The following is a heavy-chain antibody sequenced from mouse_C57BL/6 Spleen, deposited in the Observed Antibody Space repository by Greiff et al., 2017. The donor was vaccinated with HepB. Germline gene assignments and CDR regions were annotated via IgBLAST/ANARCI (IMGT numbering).Heavy chain of an antibody. D-gene: IGHD1-1*01. CDR1: GYSITSGYY. J-gene: IGHJ3*01. CDR3: ARDLLLGFAY. V-gene: IGHV3-6*01. CDR2: IRYDGSN. Sequence: VQLQQSGPGLVKPSQSLSLTCSVTGYSITSGYYWNWIRQFPGNKLEWMGYIRYDGSNNYNPSLKNRISITRDTSKNQFFLKLNSVTTEDTATCYCARDLLLGFAYWGQGTLVTVSA.